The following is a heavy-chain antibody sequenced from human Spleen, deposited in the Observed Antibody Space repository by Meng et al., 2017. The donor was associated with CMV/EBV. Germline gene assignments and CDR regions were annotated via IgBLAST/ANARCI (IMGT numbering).Heavy chain of an antibody. V-gene: IGHV1-46*01. Sequence: GYTFASYYMPWVRQAPGQGLEWMGMINPSGDNTTYTQRFQGRVTMTRDTSTSTVYIHLSSLRSEDTAVYYCTTDPDGYSGSYEGPDYWGQGTLVTVSS. J-gene: IGHJ4*02. CDR3: TTDPDGYSGSYEGPDY. D-gene: IGHD1-26*01. CDR2: INPSGDNT. CDR1: GYTFASYY.